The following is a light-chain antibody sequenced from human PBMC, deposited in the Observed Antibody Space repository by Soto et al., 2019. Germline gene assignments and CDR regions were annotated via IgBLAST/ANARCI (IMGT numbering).Light chain of an antibody. V-gene: IGLV2-14*01. CDR3: SSYTTSSTLV. Sequence: ALTQPASVSASPGQSITISCTGTSTDIGGFDSVSWYQQHPGKAPKLMIYDVTDRPSGVSNRFSGSKSGDTASLTISGLQAEDEADYYCSSYTTSSTLVFGGGTKLTVL. CDR1: STDIGGFDS. CDR2: DVT. J-gene: IGLJ2*01.